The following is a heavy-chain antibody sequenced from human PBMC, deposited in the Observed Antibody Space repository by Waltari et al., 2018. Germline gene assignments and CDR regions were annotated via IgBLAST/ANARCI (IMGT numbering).Heavy chain of an antibody. V-gene: IGHV3-48*03. CDR3: ARGAATVTTYYFDY. CDR1: FSSYE. J-gene: IGHJ4*02. CDR2: ISSSGSTI. D-gene: IGHD4-17*01. Sequence: FSSYEMNWVRQAPGKGLEWVSYISSSGSTIYYADSVKGRFTISRDNAKNSLYLQMNSLRAEDTAVYYCARGAATVTTYYFDYWGQGTLVTVSS.